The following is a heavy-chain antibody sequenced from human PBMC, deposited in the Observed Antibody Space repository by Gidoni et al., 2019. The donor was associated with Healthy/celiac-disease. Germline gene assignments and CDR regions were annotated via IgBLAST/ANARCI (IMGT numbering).Heavy chain of an antibody. J-gene: IGHJ4*02. CDR1: GGSLSSSSYS. V-gene: IGHV4-39*01. Sequence: QLQLQESGPGLVKPSETLSLTCTVSGGSLSSSSYSWGWIRQPPGKGLEWIGSIYSSGSTYYNPSLKSRVTISVDTSKNQFSLKLSSVTAADTAVYYCARGYCSSTSCYVGWVDYWGQGTLVTVSS. D-gene: IGHD2-2*01. CDR3: ARGYCSSTSCYVGWVDY. CDR2: IYSSGST.